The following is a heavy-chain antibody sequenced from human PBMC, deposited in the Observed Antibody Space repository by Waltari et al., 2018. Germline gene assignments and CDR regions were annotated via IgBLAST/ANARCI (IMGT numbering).Heavy chain of an antibody. Sequence: QVQLVQSGAEVKKPGASVKVSCKASGYNFNNYYIYWVRQAPGQGLEWMGWVNPHSRGTSYSQKFQGRVTMTSDTAITTAYMELTWLRSDDTAIYYCAILGGLAAAGDFDHRGQGTLVIVSS. CDR3: AILGGLAAAGDFDH. J-gene: IGHJ4*02. CDR2: VNPHSRGT. D-gene: IGHD6-13*01. V-gene: IGHV1-2*02. CDR1: GYNFNNYY.